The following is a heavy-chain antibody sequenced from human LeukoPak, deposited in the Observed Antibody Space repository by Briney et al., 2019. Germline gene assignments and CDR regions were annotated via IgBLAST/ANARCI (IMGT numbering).Heavy chain of an antibody. CDR1: GGSISSYY. CDR2: ICYSGST. D-gene: IGHD3-10*01. J-gene: IGHJ4*02. Sequence: SETLSLTCTVSGGSISSYYWSWIRQPPGKGLEWIGYICYSGSTNYNPSLKSRVTISVDTSKNQFSLKLSSVTAADTAVYYCASLYYYGSGSYFDYWGQGTLVTVSS. CDR3: ASLYYYGSGSYFDY. V-gene: IGHV4-59*01.